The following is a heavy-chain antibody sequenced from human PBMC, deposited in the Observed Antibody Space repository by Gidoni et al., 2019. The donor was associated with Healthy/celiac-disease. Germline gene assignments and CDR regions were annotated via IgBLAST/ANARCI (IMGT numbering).Heavy chain of an antibody. V-gene: IGHV3-48*03. CDR1: GFTFSSYE. J-gene: IGHJ5*02. Sequence: EVQLVESGGGLVHPGGSLRLSCAASGFTFSSYEMHWVRQAPGKGLEGVSDISSSGSTIYYADSVKGRFTISRDNAKNSLYLQMNSLSAEDKAVYYCAGGDGYNFGRNWFDPWGQGTLVTVSS. D-gene: IGHD5-12*01. CDR2: ISSSGSTI. CDR3: AGGDGYNFGRNWFDP.